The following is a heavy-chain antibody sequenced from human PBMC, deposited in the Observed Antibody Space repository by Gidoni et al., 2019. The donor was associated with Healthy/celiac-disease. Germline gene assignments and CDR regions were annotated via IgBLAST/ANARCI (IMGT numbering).Heavy chain of an antibody. Sequence: QVQLVESGGDVVQPVRSLRLSCAASGFPFSSSAMHWVRQAPGKGLEWVAVISYDGSNKYYADSVKGRFTISRDNSKNTLYLQMNSLRAEDTAVYYCARGVSVLRFLEWFFPWGQGTLVTVSS. D-gene: IGHD3-3*01. J-gene: IGHJ5*02. CDR2: ISYDGSNK. CDR1: GFPFSSSA. CDR3: ARGVSVLRFLEWFFP. V-gene: IGHV3-30-3*01.